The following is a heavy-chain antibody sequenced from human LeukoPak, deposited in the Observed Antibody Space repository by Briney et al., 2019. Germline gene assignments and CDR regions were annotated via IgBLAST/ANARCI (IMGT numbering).Heavy chain of an antibody. CDR2: IGSDNKP. Sequence: GSLRLSCAASGFTVSSNYMSWVRQAPGKGLEWVSSIGSDNKPHYSESVKGRFAISRDNFKNTLFLQLNSLRAEDTALYYCAKIGSFNYYGSGSYYGNFDYWGQGTLVTVSS. CDR1: GFTVSSNY. CDR3: AKIGSFNYYGSGSYYGNFDY. D-gene: IGHD3-10*01. J-gene: IGHJ4*02. V-gene: IGHV3-53*01.